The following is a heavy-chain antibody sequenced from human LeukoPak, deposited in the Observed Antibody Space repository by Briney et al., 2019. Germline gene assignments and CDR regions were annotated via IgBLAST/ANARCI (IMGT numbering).Heavy chain of an antibody. V-gene: IGHV3-30*02. J-gene: IGHJ4*02. Sequence: GGSLRLSCAASGFTFSTYSMHWVRQAPGKGLQWVSHIRSDGSTTYCADSVKGRFTISRDNSKNTLYLQMISLRPEDTAVYYCVKDQGYHDLDSWGQGTLVTVPS. CDR3: VKDQGYHDLDS. CDR1: GFTFSTYS. D-gene: IGHD5-18*01. CDR2: IRSDGSTT.